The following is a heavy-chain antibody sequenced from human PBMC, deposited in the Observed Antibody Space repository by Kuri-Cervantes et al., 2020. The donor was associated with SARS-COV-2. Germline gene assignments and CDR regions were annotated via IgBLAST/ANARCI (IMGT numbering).Heavy chain of an antibody. CDR2: IYYSGST. J-gene: IGHJ5*02. D-gene: IGHD6-13*01. CDR1: GYSISSGHY. CDR3: ATARIAAAGTLATHWFDP. V-gene: IGHV4-38-2*02. Sequence: SETLSLTCTVSGYSISSGHYWGWIRQPPGKGLEWIGSIYYSGSTYYNPSLKSRVTISVDTSKNQFSLKLSSVTAADTAVYYCATARIAAAGTLATHWFDPWGQGTLVTVSS.